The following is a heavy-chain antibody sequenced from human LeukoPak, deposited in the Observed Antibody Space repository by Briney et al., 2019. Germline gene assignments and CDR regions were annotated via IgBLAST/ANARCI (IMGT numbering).Heavy chain of an antibody. Sequence: ASVKVSCKASGYTFTGYYMHWVRQAPGQGLEWMGRINPNSGGTNYAQKFQGRVTMTRDTSISTAYMELSRLRSDDTAVYYCASSVYHTYYYDSSGYFDYWGQRTLVTVSS. CDR2: INPNSGGT. V-gene: IGHV1-2*06. J-gene: IGHJ4*02. CDR3: ASSVYHTYYYDSSGYFDY. CDR1: GYTFTGYY. D-gene: IGHD3-22*01.